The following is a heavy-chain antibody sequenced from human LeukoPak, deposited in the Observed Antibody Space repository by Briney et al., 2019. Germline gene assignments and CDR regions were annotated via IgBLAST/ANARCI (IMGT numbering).Heavy chain of an antibody. CDR1: GFTFDIYN. V-gene: IGHV3-21*01. CDR2: ITISSPYI. Sequence: GGSLRLSCAASGFTFDIYNMNWVRQAPGKGLEWVSSITISSPYIYYADSVKGRFTISRDNAKNSLYLQMNSLRAEDTAVYYCARSGFDYWGRGTLVTVSS. CDR3: ARSGFDY. J-gene: IGHJ4*02. D-gene: IGHD2-15*01.